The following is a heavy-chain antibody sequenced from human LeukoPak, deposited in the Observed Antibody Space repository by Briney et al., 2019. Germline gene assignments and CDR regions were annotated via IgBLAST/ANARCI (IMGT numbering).Heavy chain of an antibody. D-gene: IGHD2-2*01. Sequence: ASVKVSCKASGGTFSSYAISWVRQAPGQGLEWMGMVSGSGVHTKYAQKFRDRVTMTSDTSTSTVYMELSSLTSDDTAVYYCARDQNYATDYWGQGTLVTV. V-gene: IGHV1-46*03. CDR2: VSGSGVHT. CDR1: GGTFSSYA. CDR3: ARDQNYATDY. J-gene: IGHJ4*02.